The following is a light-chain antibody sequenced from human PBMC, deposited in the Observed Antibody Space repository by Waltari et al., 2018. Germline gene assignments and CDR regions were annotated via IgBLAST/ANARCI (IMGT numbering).Light chain of an antibody. J-gene: IGKJ1*01. CDR1: QSVGRT. Sequence: EIVLTQSPGTLSLSPGERAPPSCWTSQSVGRTLAWYQQKPGQPPRLLIYGASIRATGIPDRFSGSGSGTDFSLTISRLEPEDFAVYYCQHYVRLPVTFGQGTKVEIK. V-gene: IGKV3-20*01. CDR3: QHYVRLPVT. CDR2: GAS.